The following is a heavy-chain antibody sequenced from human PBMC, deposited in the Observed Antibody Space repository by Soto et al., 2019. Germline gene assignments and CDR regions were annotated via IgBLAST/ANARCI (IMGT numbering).Heavy chain of an antibody. J-gene: IGHJ4*02. CDR3: TTRTAAVGLGSD. CDR2: IKTKGDGGAT. D-gene: IGHD6-13*01. V-gene: IGHV3-15*07. Sequence: EVQLVESGGGLVEPGGSLRLSCAASGLTFTSASMNWVRQAPGKGLEWVGQIKTKGDGGATAYAAPVKGRFTVSRDDSINMLFLQMNSLKAEDTAVYYCTTRTAAVGLGSDWGQGTLVTVSS. CDR1: GLTFTSAS.